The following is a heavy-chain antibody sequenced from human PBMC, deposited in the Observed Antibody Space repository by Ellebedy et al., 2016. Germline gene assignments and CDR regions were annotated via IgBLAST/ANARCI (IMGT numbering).Heavy chain of an antibody. CDR1: GFTFSSYA. CDR2: ISGSGGST. V-gene: IGHV3-23*01. D-gene: IGHD2-21*02. Sequence: GESLKISCAASGFTFSSYAMSWVRQAPGRRLEWVSAISGSGGSTHYVHSVRGRFTISRDNSKNTLYLQMTSLRAEDTAVYYCARAPTAIFAHFYYYYYYMDVWGKGTTVTVSS. J-gene: IGHJ6*03. CDR3: ARAPTAIFAHFYYYYYYMDV.